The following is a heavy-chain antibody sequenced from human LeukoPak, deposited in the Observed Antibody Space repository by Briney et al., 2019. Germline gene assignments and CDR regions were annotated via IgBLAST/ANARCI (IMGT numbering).Heavy chain of an antibody. Sequence: PSETLSLTCIVSGYSISSGYYWGWIRQPPGKGLEWIGSITHSGIPYYSPSLRSRVTISLDASKNQFSLKLTSVTAADTAVYYCARDEGCSSTNCPIYYYYYMDVWGKGTTVTVSS. CDR1: GYSISSGYY. CDR2: ITHSGIP. J-gene: IGHJ6*03. D-gene: IGHD2-2*01. CDR3: ARDEGCSSTNCPIYYYYYMDV. V-gene: IGHV4-38-2*02.